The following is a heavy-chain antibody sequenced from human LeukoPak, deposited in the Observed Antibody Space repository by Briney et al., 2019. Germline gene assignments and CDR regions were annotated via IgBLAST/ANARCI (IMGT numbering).Heavy chain of an antibody. D-gene: IGHD3-3*01. CDR3: ARGWDYDFSERDY. Sequence: SGGSLRLSCAASGITFSSYEMNWVRQAPGKGLEWVSSISSSSSYIYYADSVKGRFTISRDNAKNSPYLQMNSLRAEDTAVYYCARGWDYDFSERDYWGQGTLVTVSS. V-gene: IGHV3-21*01. CDR1: GITFSSYE. J-gene: IGHJ4*02. CDR2: ISSSSSYI.